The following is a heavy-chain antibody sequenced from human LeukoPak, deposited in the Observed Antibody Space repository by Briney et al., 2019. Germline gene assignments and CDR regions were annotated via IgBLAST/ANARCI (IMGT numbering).Heavy chain of an antibody. Sequence: PSETLSLTCTVSGGSISSYYWSWIRQPPGKGLEWIGYIYYSGSTNYNPSLKSRVTISVDTSKNQFSLKLSSVTAAGTAVYYCAGLEMATKTYHYWGQGTLVTVSS. D-gene: IGHD5-24*01. CDR2: IYYSGST. V-gene: IGHV4-59*01. J-gene: IGHJ4*02. CDR3: AGLEMATKTYHY. CDR1: GGSISSYY.